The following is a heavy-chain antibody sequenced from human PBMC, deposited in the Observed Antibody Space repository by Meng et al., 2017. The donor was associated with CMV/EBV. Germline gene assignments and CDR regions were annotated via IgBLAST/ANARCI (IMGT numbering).Heavy chain of an antibody. V-gene: IGHV4-4*07. CDR3: ARSMVVAGDWFDP. J-gene: IGHJ5*02. CDR2: IYTSGST. Sequence: QGQRRESVPGLVKPSDTLSLACTVSGGSISSYYWRWIRRPAGKGLEWIGRIYTSGSTNYNPSLKSRVTMSVDTSKNQFSLKLISVTAADTAVYYCARSMVVAGDWFDPWGQGTLVTVSS. CDR1: GGSISSYY. D-gene: IGHD2-15*01.